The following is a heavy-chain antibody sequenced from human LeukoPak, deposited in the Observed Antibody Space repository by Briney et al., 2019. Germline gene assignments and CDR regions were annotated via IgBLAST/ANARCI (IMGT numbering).Heavy chain of an antibody. CDR3: ATVTEY. CDR2: TNNDGTAT. J-gene: IGHJ4*02. D-gene: IGHD2-21*02. V-gene: IGHV3-74*01. CDR1: GFTFNYFW. Sequence: GGSLRLSCAASGFTFNYFWMHWVRQVPGKGPVWVSGTNNDGTATYYADSVKGRFTISRDNAKNTVYLQMNGLRAEDTSVYFCATVTEYRGQGTLLTVSS.